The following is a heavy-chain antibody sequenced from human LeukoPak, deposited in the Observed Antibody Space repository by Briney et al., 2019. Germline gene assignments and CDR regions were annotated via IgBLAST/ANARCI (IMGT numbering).Heavy chain of an antibody. D-gene: IGHD3-10*01. CDR2: IYYSGNT. CDR1: GGSISSNSYY. CDR3: ATSGGPINWFDP. V-gene: IGHV4-39*01. Sequence: SETLSLTCTVSGGSISSNSYYWAWIRQPPGKGLEWIGTIYYSGNTNYNPSLKSRVTISVDTSKNQFSLKLSSVTAADTAVYYCATSGGPINWFDPWGQGTLVTVSS. J-gene: IGHJ5*02.